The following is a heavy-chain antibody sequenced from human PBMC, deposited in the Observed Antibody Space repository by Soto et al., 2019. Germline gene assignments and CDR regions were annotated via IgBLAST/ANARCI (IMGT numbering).Heavy chain of an antibody. Sequence: SETLSLTCTVSGSSIGSGDYYWSWIRQPPGKGLEWIGYIYYSGSTYYNPSLKSRVTLSVDTSKNQFSLKLSSVTAADTSVYYCARADDILTGYDRGLIIPPNWFGPCGQGTLVTASS. J-gene: IGHJ5*02. CDR2: IYYSGST. CDR1: GSSIGSGDYY. CDR3: ARADDILTGYDRGLIIPPNWFGP. D-gene: IGHD3-9*01. V-gene: IGHV4-30-4*01.